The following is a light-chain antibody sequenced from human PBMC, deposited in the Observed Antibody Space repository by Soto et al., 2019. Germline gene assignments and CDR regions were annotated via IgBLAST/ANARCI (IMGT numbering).Light chain of an antibody. CDR2: TTS. CDR1: QSISPW. V-gene: IGKV1-5*03. J-gene: IGKJ1*01. Sequence: DIQMTQSPSTLSASVGDRVTITCRASQSISPWLAWYQQRPGKDPKVLMYTTSILQAGVPSRFSGSGYGTDFNLTISSLQPDDFATYYGHQYNTYSRTFCQGTKVEI. CDR3: HQYNTYSRT.